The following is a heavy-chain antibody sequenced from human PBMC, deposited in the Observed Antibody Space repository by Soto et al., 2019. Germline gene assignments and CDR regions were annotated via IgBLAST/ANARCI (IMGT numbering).Heavy chain of an antibody. Sequence: GGSLRLSCAASGFTFSSYWMHWVRQAPGKGLVWVSRMNEDGGTTDYADSVKGRFTISRDNAKNTLYLQMNSLRVEDTAVYYCASDLSGRADVWGQGTTVTVSS. D-gene: IGHD3-10*01. CDR1: GFTFSSYW. CDR2: MNEDGGTT. J-gene: IGHJ6*02. V-gene: IGHV3-74*01. CDR3: ASDLSGRADV.